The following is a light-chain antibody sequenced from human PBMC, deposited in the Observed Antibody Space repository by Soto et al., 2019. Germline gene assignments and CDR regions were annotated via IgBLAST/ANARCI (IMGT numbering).Light chain of an antibody. V-gene: IGKV3-15*01. J-gene: IGKJ2*01. CDR1: QSVSSN. CDR2: ETS. Sequence: ERVMTQSPATLSVSPGERATLSCRASQSVSSNLAWYQQKPGQAPRLLIFETSTRATDIPARFSGGGSGTEFTLTITSLQPEDSAVYWCQHYNQWPHTFGQGTKLEIK. CDR3: QHYNQWPHT.